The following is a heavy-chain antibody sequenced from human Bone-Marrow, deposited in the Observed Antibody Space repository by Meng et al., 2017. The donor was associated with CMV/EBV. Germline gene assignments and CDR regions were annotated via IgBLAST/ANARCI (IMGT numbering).Heavy chain of an antibody. CDR3: ARDLGSSYNWFDP. CDR2: INWNGGST. J-gene: IGHJ5*02. D-gene: IGHD6-6*01. CDR1: GFNFDDYG. Sequence: CAASGFNFDDYGMSWGRQAPGKGLEWVSGINWNGGSTGYADSVKGRFTISRDNAKNSLYLQMNSLRAEDTALYYCARDLGSSYNWFDPWGQGTLVTVSS. V-gene: IGHV3-20*04.